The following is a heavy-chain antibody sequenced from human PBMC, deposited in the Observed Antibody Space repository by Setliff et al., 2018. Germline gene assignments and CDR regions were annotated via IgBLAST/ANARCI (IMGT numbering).Heavy chain of an antibody. CDR1: GFTFSTYW. CDR2: INGDGSVA. CDR3: TRDIVVFTDIDYYYSGMDV. V-gene: IGHV3-74*01. J-gene: IGHJ6*02. Sequence: PGGSLRLSCAASGFTFSTYWMHWVRQVPGKGLVWVARINGDGSVANYADAVKGRFTISRDNAMNTLSLQMNTLKAEDTAVSYCTRDIVVFTDIDYYYSGMDVWGQGTAVTVSS. D-gene: IGHD2-21*01.